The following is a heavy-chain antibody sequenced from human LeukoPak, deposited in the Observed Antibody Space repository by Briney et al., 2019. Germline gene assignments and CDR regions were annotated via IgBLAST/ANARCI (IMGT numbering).Heavy chain of an antibody. D-gene: IGHD6-13*01. V-gene: IGHV3-21*01. Sequence: GGSLRLPCAASGFTFSSYSMNWVRQAPGKGLEWVSSISSSSSYIYYADSVKGRFTISRDNAKNSLYLQMNSLRAEDTAVYYCARSHKQQLVDFDYWGQGTLVTVSS. CDR1: GFTFSSYS. CDR3: ARSHKQQLVDFDY. J-gene: IGHJ4*02. CDR2: ISSSSSYI.